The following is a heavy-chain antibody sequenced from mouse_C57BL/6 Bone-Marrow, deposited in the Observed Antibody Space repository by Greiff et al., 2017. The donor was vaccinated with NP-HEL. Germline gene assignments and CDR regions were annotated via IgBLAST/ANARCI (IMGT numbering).Heavy chain of an antibody. J-gene: IGHJ1*03. Sequence: QVQLQQSGAELVRPGTSVQMSCKASGYTFTNYWIGWAKQRPGHGLEWIGDIYPGGGYTNYNEKFKGKATLTADKASITSDDSSIYYCARRTLGRDWYFDVWGTGTTVTVSS. CDR1: GYTFTNYW. CDR3: YFDV. D-gene: IGHD1-1*01. CDR2: IYPGGGYT. V-gene: IGHV1-63*01.